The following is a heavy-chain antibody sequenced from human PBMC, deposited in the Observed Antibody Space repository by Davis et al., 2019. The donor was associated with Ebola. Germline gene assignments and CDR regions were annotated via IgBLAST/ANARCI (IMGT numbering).Heavy chain of an antibody. Sequence: GESLKISCTGFGYTFTRYWVAWVRQKPGKGLEWMGIIYPGDSDTRYSPSFQGQVTMSVDKSITTAYLQWGSLTASDTAMYYCARAGIPDIVVVPAANIFRFDPWGQGTLVTVSS. V-gene: IGHV5-51*01. J-gene: IGHJ5*02. CDR3: ARAGIPDIVVVPAANIFRFDP. D-gene: IGHD2-2*01. CDR1: GYTFTRYW. CDR2: IYPGDSDT.